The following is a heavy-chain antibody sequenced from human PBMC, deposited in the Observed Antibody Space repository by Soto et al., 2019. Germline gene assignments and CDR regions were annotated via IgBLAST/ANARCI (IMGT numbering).Heavy chain of an antibody. Sequence: SETLSLTCTVSGGSISSYYWSWIRQPPGKGLEWIGYIYYSGITNYNPSLKSRVTISVDTSKNQFSLKLSSVTAADTAVYYCARRWGTYFDFWGQGTLVTVSS. V-gene: IGHV4-59*01. D-gene: IGHD7-27*01. CDR3: ARRWGTYFDF. J-gene: IGHJ4*02. CDR1: GGSISSYY. CDR2: IYYSGIT.